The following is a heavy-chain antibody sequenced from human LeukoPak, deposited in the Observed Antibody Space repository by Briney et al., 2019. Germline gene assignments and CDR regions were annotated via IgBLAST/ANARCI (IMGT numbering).Heavy chain of an antibody. V-gene: IGHV3-9*01. CDR3: AKDLYSHRKDDAFDI. Sequence: PGRSLRLSCAASGFTFDDYAMHWVRPAPGKGLEWVSRISWNSGSIGYADSVKGRFTISRDNTKNSLYLQMNSLRAENTALYYCAKDLYSHRKDDAFDIWGQGTMVTVSS. J-gene: IGHJ3*02. CDR1: GFTFDDYA. CDR2: ISWNSGSI. D-gene: IGHD1-14*01.